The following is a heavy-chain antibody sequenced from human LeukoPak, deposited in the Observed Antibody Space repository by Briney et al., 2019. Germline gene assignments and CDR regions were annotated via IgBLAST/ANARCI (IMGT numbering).Heavy chain of an antibody. CDR2: MNPNSGNT. CDR1: GYTFSSYD. Sequence: VASVKVSCKASGYTFSSYDINWVRQATGQGLEWMGWMNPNSGNTGYAQKFQGRVTMTRNTSISTAYMELSSLRSEDTAVYYCARGRGGYYGSGSYYKPQYYYYYYMDVWGKGTTVTISS. V-gene: IGHV1-8*01. D-gene: IGHD3-10*01. J-gene: IGHJ6*03. CDR3: ARGRGGYYGSGSYYKPQYYYYYYMDV.